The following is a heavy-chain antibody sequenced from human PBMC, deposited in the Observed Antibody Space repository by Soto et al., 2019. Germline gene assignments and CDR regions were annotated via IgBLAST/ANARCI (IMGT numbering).Heavy chain of an antibody. CDR2: ISGSGGST. V-gene: IGHV3-23*01. J-gene: IGHJ4*02. CDR1: GFTFSSYA. CDR3: AKQSSDIVLVPAAMSITGTTGGIDY. Sequence: VGSLRLSCAASGFTFSSYAMSWVRQAPGKGLEWVSAISGSGGSTYYADSVKGRFTISRDNSKNTLYLQMNSLRAEDTAVYYCAKQSSDIVLVPAAMSITGTTGGIDYWGQGTTVTVSS. D-gene: IGHD2-2*01.